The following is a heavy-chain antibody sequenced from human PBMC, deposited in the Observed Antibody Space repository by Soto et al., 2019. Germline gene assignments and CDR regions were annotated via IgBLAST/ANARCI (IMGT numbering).Heavy chain of an antibody. CDR3: ARVPDR. Sequence: SETLSLTCTVSGGSISSYYWSWIRQPPGKGLEWIGYVHDSWSTHYNPSLKSRVTISVDTSKSQFSLKLSSVTAADTAVYYCARVPDRWGQGTLVTVSS. J-gene: IGHJ5*02. CDR2: VHDSWST. CDR1: GGSISSYY. V-gene: IGHV4-59*12. D-gene: IGHD2-2*01.